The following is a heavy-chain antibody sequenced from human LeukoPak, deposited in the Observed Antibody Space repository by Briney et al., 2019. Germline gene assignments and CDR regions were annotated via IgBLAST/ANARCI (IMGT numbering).Heavy chain of an antibody. J-gene: IGHJ4*02. V-gene: IGHV3-23*01. Sequence: PGGSLRLSCAASGFTFSSYAMSWVRQAPGKGLECVSAISGSGGSTYYADSVKGRFTISRDNSKSTLYLQMNSLRAEDTAVYYCARVYGPNDYWGQGTLVTVSS. CDR3: ARVYGPNDY. CDR2: ISGSGGST. D-gene: IGHD3-10*01. CDR1: GFTFSSYA.